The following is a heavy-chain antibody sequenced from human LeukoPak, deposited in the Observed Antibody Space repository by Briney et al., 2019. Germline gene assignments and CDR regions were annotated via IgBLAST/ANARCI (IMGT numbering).Heavy chain of an antibody. CDR1: GYTFTSYD. CDR3: ARTEYDPNYFDY. V-gene: IGHV1-69*13. J-gene: IGHJ4*02. Sequence: SVKVSCKASGYTFTSYDINWVRQVTGQGLEWMGGIIPIFGTANYAQKFQGRVTITADESTSTAYMELGSLRSEDTAVYYCARTEYDPNYFDYWGQGTLVTVSS. CDR2: IIPIFGTA. D-gene: IGHD3-3*01.